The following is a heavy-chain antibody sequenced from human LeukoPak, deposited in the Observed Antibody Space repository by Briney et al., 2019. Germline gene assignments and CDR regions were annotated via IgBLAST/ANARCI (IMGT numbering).Heavy chain of an antibody. D-gene: IGHD6-13*01. CDR2: IYYSGST. Sequence: SETRSLTCPVPGGSISSISYYWGWIRQPPGKGLKWIGSIYYSGSTYYNPSLKSRVTISVDTSKNQFSLKLSSVTAADTAVYYCARVAGIAAAEIDYWGQGTLVTVSS. CDR3: ARVAGIAAAEIDY. J-gene: IGHJ4*02. V-gene: IGHV4-39*07. CDR1: GGSISSISYY.